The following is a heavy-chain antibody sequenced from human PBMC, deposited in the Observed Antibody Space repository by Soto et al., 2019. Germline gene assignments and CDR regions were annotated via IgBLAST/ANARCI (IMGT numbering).Heavy chain of an antibody. V-gene: IGHV3-48*02. CDR1: GFTFSSYS. CDR2: ISSSSSTI. CDR3: ASSRDFWSGYYYGMDV. J-gene: IGHJ6*02. D-gene: IGHD3-3*01. Sequence: GGSLRLSCAASGFTFSSYSMNWVRQAPGKGLEWVSYISSSSSTIYYADSVKGRFTISRDNAKNSLYLQMNSLRDEDTAVYYCASSRDFWSGYYYGMDVWGQGTTVTVSS.